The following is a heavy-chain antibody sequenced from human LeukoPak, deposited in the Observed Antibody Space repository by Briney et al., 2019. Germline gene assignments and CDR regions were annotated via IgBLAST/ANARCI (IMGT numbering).Heavy chain of an antibody. CDR3: ARDLGSYSAGWYMGFDY. CDR1: GFTFSSYS. Sequence: GGSLRLSCVGSGFTFSSYSMNWVRQAPGKGLEWVSYISGTSNTIYYADSVKGRFTVSRDNAKNSLYLQMNSLRAEDTAIYYCARDLGSYSAGWYMGFDYWGQGTLVTVSS. CDR2: ISGTSNTI. J-gene: IGHJ4*02. V-gene: IGHV3-48*01. D-gene: IGHD6-19*01.